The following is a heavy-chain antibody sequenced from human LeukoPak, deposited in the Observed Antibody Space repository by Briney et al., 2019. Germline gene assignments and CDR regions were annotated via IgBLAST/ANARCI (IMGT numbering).Heavy chain of an antibody. Sequence: GRSLRLSCAASGFTFSSYAMHWVRQAPGKGLEWVAVISYDGSNKYYADSVKGRFTISRDNSKNTLYLQMNSLRAEDAAVYYCAKGEVPAAIFDYWGQGTLVTVSS. J-gene: IGHJ4*02. CDR3: AKGEVPAAIFDY. V-gene: IGHV3-30-3*01. D-gene: IGHD2-2*02. CDR1: GFTFSSYA. CDR2: ISYDGSNK.